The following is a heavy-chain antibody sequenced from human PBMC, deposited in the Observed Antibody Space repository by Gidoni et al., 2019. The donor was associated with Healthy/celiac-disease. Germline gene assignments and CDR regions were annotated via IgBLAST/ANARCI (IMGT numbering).Heavy chain of an antibody. V-gene: IGHV1-46*01. D-gene: IGHD4-17*01. CDR2: INPSGGST. Sequence: QVQLVQSGAEVKKPGASVKVSCKASGYTFTSYYMHWVRQAPGQGLEWMGIINPSGGSTSYAQKFQGRVTMTRDTSTSTVYMELSSLRSEDTAVYYCAREPFYGGKTYYYYGMDVWGQGTTVTVSS. CDR1: GYTFTSYY. CDR3: AREPFYGGKTYYYYGMDV. J-gene: IGHJ6*02.